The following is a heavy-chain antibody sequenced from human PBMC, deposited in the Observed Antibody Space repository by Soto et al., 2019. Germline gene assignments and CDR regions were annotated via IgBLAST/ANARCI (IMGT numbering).Heavy chain of an antibody. CDR1: GGSFSGYY. V-gene: IGHV4-34*01. CDR3: ASGDGSPFDP. Sequence: SETLSLTCAVYGGSFSGYYWSWIRQPPGKGLEWIGEINHSGSTNYNPSLKSRVTISVDTSRNQFSLKLSSVTAADTAVYYCASGDGSPFDPWGQGTLVTVSS. CDR2: INHSGST. J-gene: IGHJ5*02. D-gene: IGHD3-10*01.